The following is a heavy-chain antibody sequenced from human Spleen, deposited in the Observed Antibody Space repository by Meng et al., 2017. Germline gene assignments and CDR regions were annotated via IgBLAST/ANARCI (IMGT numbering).Heavy chain of an antibody. CDR2: INHSGST. D-gene: IGHD4-11*01. CDR3: ARGPTTMAHDFDY. V-gene: IGHV4-34*01. CDR1: GGSFSDYY. J-gene: IGHJ4*02. Sequence: QVQLQQWGAGLLKPFETLSLTCVVSGGSFSDYYWSWIRQPPGKGLEWIGEINHSGSTNYNPSLESRATISVDTSQNNLSLKLSSVTAADSAVYYCARGPTTMAHDFDYWGQGTLVTVSS.